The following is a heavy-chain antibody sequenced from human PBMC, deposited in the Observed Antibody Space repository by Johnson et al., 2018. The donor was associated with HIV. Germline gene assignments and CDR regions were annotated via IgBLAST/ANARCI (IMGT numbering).Heavy chain of an antibody. D-gene: IGHD6-6*01. CDR1: GFSFSNYG. CDR3: ARRKAPYDAFDI. V-gene: IGHV3-30*02. Sequence: QVQLVESGGGVVQPGGSLRLSCAASGFSFSNYGMHWVRQAPGKGLEWVAFMRYDGSNTYYADSVKGRFTISRVNSKNTLYLQMGSLRADDMAGYYCARRKAPYDAFDIWGQGTMVTVSS. J-gene: IGHJ3*02. CDR2: MRYDGSNT.